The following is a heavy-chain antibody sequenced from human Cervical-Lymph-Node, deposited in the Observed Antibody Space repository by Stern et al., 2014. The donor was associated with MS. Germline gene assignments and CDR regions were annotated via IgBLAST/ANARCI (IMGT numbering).Heavy chain of an antibody. D-gene: IGHD6-19*01. CDR1: GGTFSSYA. CDR2: IIPIFGTA. CDR3: ARQSSHHHNMDYFDY. Sequence: VQLVESGAEVKKPGSSVKGSCKASGGTFSSYAISWVRQAPGQGLEWMGGIIPIFGTANYAQKFQGRVTITADESTSTAYMELSSLRSEDTAVYYCARQSSHHHNMDYFDYWGQGTLVTVSS. J-gene: IGHJ4*02. V-gene: IGHV1-69*01.